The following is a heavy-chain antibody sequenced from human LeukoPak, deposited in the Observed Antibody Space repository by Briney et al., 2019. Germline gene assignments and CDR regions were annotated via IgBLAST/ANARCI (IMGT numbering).Heavy chain of an antibody. CDR1: GGSISRYY. CDR2: IYYSGST. CDR3: TRAPIAAAGLDY. Sequence: SETLSLTCTGSGGSISRYYWSWLRQPPGKGLEWIGYIYYSGSTNYNPSLKSRVTISVDTSKNQFSLKLSSVTAADTAVYYCTRAPIAAAGLDYWSQGTLVTVSS. V-gene: IGHV4-59*01. J-gene: IGHJ4*02. D-gene: IGHD6-13*01.